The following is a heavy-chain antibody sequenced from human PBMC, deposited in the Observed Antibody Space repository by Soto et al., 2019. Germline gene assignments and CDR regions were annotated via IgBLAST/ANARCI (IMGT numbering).Heavy chain of an antibody. CDR1: GFTFSSYG. CDR3: ARSNNHNNYYDSSGYYLALDY. J-gene: IGHJ4*02. V-gene: IGHV3-33*01. Sequence: SLRLSCAASGFTFSSYGMHWVRQAPGKGLEWVAVIWYDGSNKYHADSVEGRFTISRDNSKNTLYLQMNSLRAEDTAVYYCARSNNHNNYYDSSGYYLALDYWGQGTLVTVSS. CDR2: IWYDGSNK. D-gene: IGHD3-22*01.